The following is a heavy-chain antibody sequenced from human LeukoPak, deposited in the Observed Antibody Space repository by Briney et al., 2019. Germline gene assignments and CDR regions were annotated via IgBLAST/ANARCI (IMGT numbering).Heavy chain of an antibody. CDR1: GFTFRSYW. Sequence: GGSLRLSCGASGFTFRSYWMSLVRQAPGKGLEWVANIRQDGSETYYVDSVKGRFTISRDNAQNSLYLQMNSLRAEDTAVYFCARDNPYEGYFDYWGQGTLVTVSS. V-gene: IGHV3-7*01. CDR2: IRQDGSET. CDR3: ARDNPYEGYFDY. J-gene: IGHJ4*02. D-gene: IGHD1-14*01.